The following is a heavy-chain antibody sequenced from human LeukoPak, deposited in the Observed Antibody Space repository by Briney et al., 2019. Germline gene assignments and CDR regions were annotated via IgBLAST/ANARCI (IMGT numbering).Heavy chain of an antibody. V-gene: IGHV3-23*01. CDR2: ISGSGGST. CDR3: AKSPPRRSYDFWSGYYSGPGY. J-gene: IGHJ4*02. Sequence: GGSLRLSCAASGFTFSSYAMSWVRQAPGKGLEWVSAISGSGGSTYYADSVKGRFTISRDNSKNTLYLQMNSLRAVDTAVYYCAKSPPRRSYDFWSGYYSGPGYWGQGTLVTVSS. D-gene: IGHD3-3*01. CDR1: GFTFSSYA.